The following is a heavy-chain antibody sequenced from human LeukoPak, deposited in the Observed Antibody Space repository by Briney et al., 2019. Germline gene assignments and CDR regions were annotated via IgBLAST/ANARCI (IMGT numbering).Heavy chain of an antibody. D-gene: IGHD3-22*01. V-gene: IGHV4-34*01. CDR1: GVSFSGYY. Sequence: SETLSLTCAVYGVSFSGYYWSWIRQPPGKGLEWIGEINHSGSTNYNPSLKSRVTISVDTSKNQFSLKLSSVTAADTAVYYCARGGYYDSSGYYSQFDYWGQGTLVTVSS. CDR2: INHSGST. J-gene: IGHJ4*02. CDR3: ARGGYYDSSGYYSQFDY.